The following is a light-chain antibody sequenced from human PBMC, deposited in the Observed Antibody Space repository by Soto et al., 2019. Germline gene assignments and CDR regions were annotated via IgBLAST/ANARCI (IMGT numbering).Light chain of an antibody. V-gene: IGKV1-13*02. J-gene: IGKJ5*01. Sequence: AIQLTQSPSSLSASVGDRVTITCRASQGISSSAFAWYQQKPGKVPKLLIYDVSNLQSGVPSRFSGSVFGTDFTLTFCSLQPEDFATYYCQQFDTYPLTFGQGTRLEIK. CDR1: QGISSSA. CDR3: QQFDTYPLT. CDR2: DVS.